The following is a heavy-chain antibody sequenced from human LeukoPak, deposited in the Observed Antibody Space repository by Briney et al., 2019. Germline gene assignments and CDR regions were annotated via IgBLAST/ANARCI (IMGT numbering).Heavy chain of an antibody. V-gene: IGHV3-33*08. J-gene: IGHJ4*02. CDR3: ARDSEYQLLWDFDY. Sequence: GGSLRLSCAASGFTFSSYAMSWVRQAPGKGLEGVAVIWYDGSNKYYADSVKGRFTISRDNSKNTLYLQMNSLRAEDTAVYYCARDSEYQLLWDFDYWGQGTLVTVSS. CDR2: IWYDGSNK. D-gene: IGHD2-2*01. CDR1: GFTFSSYA.